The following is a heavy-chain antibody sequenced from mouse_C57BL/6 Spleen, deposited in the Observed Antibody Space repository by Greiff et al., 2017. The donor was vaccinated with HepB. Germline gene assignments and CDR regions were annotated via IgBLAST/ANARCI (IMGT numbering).Heavy chain of an antibody. CDR3: ARAGNYWFAY. J-gene: IGHJ3*01. CDR1: GYTFTSYW. Sequence: QVQLQQPGAELVKPGASVKMSCKASGYTFTSYWITWVKQRPGQGLAWIGDIHPGCGSTNYNEKFKSKATLTVDTSSSTAYIQLSSLTSEDSAVYYCARAGNYWFAYWGQGTLVTVSA. D-gene: IGHD2-1*01. CDR2: IHPGCGST. V-gene: IGHV1-55*01.